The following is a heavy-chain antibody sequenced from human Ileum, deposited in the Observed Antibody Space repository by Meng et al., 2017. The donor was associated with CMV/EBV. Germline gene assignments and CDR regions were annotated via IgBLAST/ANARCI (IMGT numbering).Heavy chain of an antibody. CDR1: GYTFITYG. J-gene: IGHJ6*02. D-gene: IGHD3-16*01. CDR3: GRDRYAWAGTRGDMDV. V-gene: IGHV1-18*01. Sequence: ASVKVSCKASGYTFITYGINWVRQAPGQGLEWMGWISPYNGNTNDAEKFQGRVTMTTDTSTSTAYLELRSLRSDDTAVYYCGRDRYAWAGTRGDMDVWGQGTTVT. CDR2: ISPYNGNT.